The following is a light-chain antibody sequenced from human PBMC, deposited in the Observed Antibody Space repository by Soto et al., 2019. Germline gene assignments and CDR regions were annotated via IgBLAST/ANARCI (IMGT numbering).Light chain of an antibody. Sequence: EILFTQSPTTLCFSPGERATLSCRSSQSISGYLAWYQQKPGQAPRLLIYDASNRATGIPARFSGSGSETDFTLTISSLEPEDFAVYYCQQRSNWPHSITVGPATRLEIK. CDR2: DAS. CDR3: QQRSNWPHSIT. J-gene: IGKJ5*01. V-gene: IGKV3-11*01. CDR1: QSISGY.